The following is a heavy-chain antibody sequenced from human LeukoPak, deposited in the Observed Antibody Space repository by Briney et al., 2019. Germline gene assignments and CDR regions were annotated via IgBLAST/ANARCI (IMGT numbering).Heavy chain of an antibody. Sequence: PGGSLRLSCAVSGFTFSDYEMTWVRQAPGKGLEWISFITSSGATKYYADSVRGRFAISRDNANSSLYLLVDSLRADDTAVYFCARILGNNYYYYYMDVWGKGTTVTVSS. CDR1: GFTFSDYE. CDR3: ARILGNNYYYYYMDV. J-gene: IGHJ6*03. V-gene: IGHV3-48*03. CDR2: ITSSGATK.